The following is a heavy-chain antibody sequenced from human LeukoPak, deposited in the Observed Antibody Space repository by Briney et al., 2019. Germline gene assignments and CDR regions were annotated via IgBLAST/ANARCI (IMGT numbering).Heavy chain of an antibody. CDR3: ARGPYSGTFYFDY. CDR2: IIPMLGIT. D-gene: IGHD1-26*01. CDR1: GGTFINYA. Sequence: ASVKVSCKASGGTFINYAISWVRQAPGQGLEWMGRIIPMLGITNFAQKFRGRVTITADISTNTAYMELSSLRSEDTALYYCARGPYSGTFYFDYWGQGTLVTVSS. J-gene: IGHJ4*02. V-gene: IGHV1-69*04.